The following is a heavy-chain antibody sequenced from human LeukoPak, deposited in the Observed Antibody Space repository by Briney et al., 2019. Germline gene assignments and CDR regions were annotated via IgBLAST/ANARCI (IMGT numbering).Heavy chain of an antibody. V-gene: IGHV1-24*01. CDR3: ATAPRYFDSRAYDY. D-gene: IGHD3-22*01. CDR2: FDPEDGET. Sequence: ASVKIYRKVSGYTLTELYLHWVRQTPGKRLECMGGFDPEDGETIHAQKFQGRVTLTEDTSTDTAYMELSSLRSEDTAVYYCATAPRYFDSRAYDYWGQGTLVTVSS. J-gene: IGHJ4*02. CDR1: GYTLTELY.